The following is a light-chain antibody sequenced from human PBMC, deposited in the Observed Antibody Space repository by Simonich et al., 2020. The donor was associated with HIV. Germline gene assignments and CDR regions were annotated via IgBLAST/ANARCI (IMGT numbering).Light chain of an antibody. CDR2: GNN. CDR3: QSYDSSLSAL. J-gene: IGLJ2*01. CDR1: SSNIGAGYD. V-gene: IGLV1-40*01. Sequence: QSVLTQPPSVSGAPGQRVTISCTGSSSNIGAGYDVHWYQQLPGTAPKLLLDGNNNRPSGVPDRFSGSKSGTSASLAITGLQAEDEADYYCQSYDSSLSALFGGGTKLTVL.